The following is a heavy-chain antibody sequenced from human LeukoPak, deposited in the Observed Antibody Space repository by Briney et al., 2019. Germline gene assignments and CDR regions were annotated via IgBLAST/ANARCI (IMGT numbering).Heavy chain of an antibody. D-gene: IGHD3-10*01. V-gene: IGHV3-23*01. J-gene: IGHJ5*02. CDR2: ISGSGDST. CDR3: AKGAPLAGDWFDP. CDR1: GFTFSDYY. Sequence: GGSLRLSCAASGFTFSDYYMSWIRQAPGKGLEWVSAISGSGDSTYYADSVKGRFTISRDNSKNTLYLQMNSLRAEDTALYYCAKGAPLAGDWFDPWGQGTLSPSPQ.